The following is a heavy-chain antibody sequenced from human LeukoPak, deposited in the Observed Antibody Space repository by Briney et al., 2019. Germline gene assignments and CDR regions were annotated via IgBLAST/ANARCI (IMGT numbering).Heavy chain of an antibody. CDR1: GGSISSYY. CDR3: ARDRGGIDY. CDR2: IYYSGST. D-gene: IGHD3-10*01. J-gene: IGHJ4*02. V-gene: IGHV4-59*01. Sequence: SETLSLTCTVSGGSISSYYWSWIRQPPGKGLEWIGYIYYSGSTNYNPSLKSRVTISVDTSKNQFSLKLSSVTAADTAVYYCARDRGGIDYWGQGTLVTASS.